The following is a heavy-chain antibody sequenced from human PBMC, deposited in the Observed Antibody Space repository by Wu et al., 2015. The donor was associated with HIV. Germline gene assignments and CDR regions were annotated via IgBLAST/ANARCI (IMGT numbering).Heavy chain of an antibody. V-gene: IGHV1-69*13. D-gene: IGHD6-13*01. CDR1: GGTFSSYA. J-gene: IGHJ6*02. Sequence: QVQLVQSGAEVKKPGSSVKVSCKASGGTFSSYAISWVRQAPGQGLEWMGRIIPIFGTANYAQKFQGRVTITADESTSTAYMELSSLRSEDTAVYYCARDFYSSSWPTPYGMDVWGQGITVTVSS. CDR2: IIPIFGTA. CDR3: ARDFYSSSWPTPYGMDV.